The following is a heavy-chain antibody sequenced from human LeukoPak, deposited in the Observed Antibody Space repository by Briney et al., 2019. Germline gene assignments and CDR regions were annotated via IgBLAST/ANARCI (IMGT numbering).Heavy chain of an antibody. CDR2: IYSGGST. V-gene: IGHV3-53*05. D-gene: IGHD1-26*01. CDR3: AKDRSGSYEAFDI. Sequence: GGSLRLSCAASGFTVSSNYMSWVRQAPGKGLEWVSVIYSGGSTYYADSVKGRFTISRDNSKNTLYLQMNSLRAEDTAVYYCAKDRSGSYEAFDIWGQGTMVTVSS. J-gene: IGHJ3*02. CDR1: GFTVSSNY.